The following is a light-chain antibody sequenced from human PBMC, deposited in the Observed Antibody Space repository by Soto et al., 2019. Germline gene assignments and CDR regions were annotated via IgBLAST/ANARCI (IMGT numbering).Light chain of an antibody. CDR1: SFNIGAGYD. CDR3: QSYDSRLSGSVV. V-gene: IGLV1-40*01. Sequence: QSVLTQPPSVSGAPGQRVTISCTGSSFNIGAGYDVHWYQQLPGTAPKLLIYGNSNRPSGVPDRFSGSKSGTSASLAINGVQAEDEADYSCQSYDSRLSGSVVFGGGTKLTVL. J-gene: IGLJ2*01. CDR2: GNS.